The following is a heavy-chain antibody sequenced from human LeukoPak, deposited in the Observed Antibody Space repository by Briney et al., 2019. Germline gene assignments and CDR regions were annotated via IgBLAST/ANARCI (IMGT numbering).Heavy chain of an antibody. Sequence: PGGSLRLSCTSSTVTLSNYYMSWIRQAPGKGLECISYISNIGTTTFYADSVKGRFTISRDNGKNSLYLQMNRLTAGDTAVYYCACDISNKGFDYWGQGTLVTVSS. J-gene: IGHJ4*02. V-gene: IGHV3-11*04. CDR3: ACDISNKGFDY. D-gene: IGHD2/OR15-2a*01. CDR2: ISNIGTTT. CDR1: TVTLSNYY.